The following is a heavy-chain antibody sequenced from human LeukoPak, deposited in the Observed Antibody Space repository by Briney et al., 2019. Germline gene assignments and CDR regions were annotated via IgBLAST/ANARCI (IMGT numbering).Heavy chain of an antibody. J-gene: IGHJ4*02. Sequence: SETLSLTCTVSGGSISSSSYYWGWIRQPPGKGLEWIVSIYYSGSTYYNPSLKSRVTISVDTSKNQFSLKLSSVTAADTAVYYCARLSGYYDSSGYNFRVCYFDYWGQGTLVTVSS. CDR2: IYYSGST. CDR1: GGSISSSSYY. V-gene: IGHV4-39*01. D-gene: IGHD3-22*01. CDR3: ARLSGYYDSSGYNFRVCYFDY.